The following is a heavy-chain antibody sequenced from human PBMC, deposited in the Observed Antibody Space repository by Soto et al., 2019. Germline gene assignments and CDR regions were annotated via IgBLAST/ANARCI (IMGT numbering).Heavy chain of an antibody. V-gene: IGHV3-23*01. CDR3: ARSLLEWFYYGMDV. J-gene: IGHJ6*02. D-gene: IGHD3-3*01. CDR2: ISGSGGST. CDR1: GFTFSSYA. Sequence: GGSLRLSCAASGFTFSSYAMSWVRQAPGKGLEWVSAISGSGGSTYYADSVKGRFTISRDNSKNTLYLQMNSLRAEDTAVYYCARSLLEWFYYGMDVWGQGTTVTVSS.